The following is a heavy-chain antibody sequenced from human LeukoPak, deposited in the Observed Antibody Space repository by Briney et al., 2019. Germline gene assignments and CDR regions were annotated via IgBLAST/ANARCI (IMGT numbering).Heavy chain of an antibody. Sequence: GGSLRLSCAASGFTFSSYAMSWVRQAPGKGLEWVSAISGSGGSTYYADSVKGRFTISRDNSKNTLYLQMNSLSAEDTAVYYCAKDGAAAGIGWFDPWGQGTLVTVSS. V-gene: IGHV3-23*01. CDR2: ISGSGGST. CDR3: AKDGAAAGIGWFDP. J-gene: IGHJ5*02. D-gene: IGHD6-13*01. CDR1: GFTFSSYA.